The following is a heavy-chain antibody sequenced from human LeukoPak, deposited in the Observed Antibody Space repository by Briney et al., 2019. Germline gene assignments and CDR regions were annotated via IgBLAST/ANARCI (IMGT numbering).Heavy chain of an antibody. D-gene: IGHD6-19*01. V-gene: IGHV3-23*01. CDR1: GFTFSSYA. CDR3: AKDRGSGWSAYYFDY. CDR2: ISVSGGST. J-gene: IGHJ4*02. Sequence: GGSLRLSCAASGFTFSSYAVSWVRQAPGKGLEWVSGISVSGGSTYYADSVKGRFTVFRDNSKSTLYLQMNTLRAEDTAVYYCAKDRGSGWSAYYFDYWGQGTLVTVSS.